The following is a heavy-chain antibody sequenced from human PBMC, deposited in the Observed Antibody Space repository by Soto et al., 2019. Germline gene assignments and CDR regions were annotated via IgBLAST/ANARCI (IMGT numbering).Heavy chain of an antibody. CDR2: IDVGSANA. J-gene: IGHJ4*02. Sequence: SVKVSCKTSGFTFSSSAVHWVRQARGHRLNWIGWIDVGSANANYAQMLQERVTDSRDMSTSAANKERSSLRPDDTVVYYIVVGVWGYIYGFASHWGTGTLVTLSS. CDR3: VVGVWGYIYGFASH. V-gene: IGHV1-58*01. D-gene: IGHD2-8*01. CDR1: GFTFSSSA.